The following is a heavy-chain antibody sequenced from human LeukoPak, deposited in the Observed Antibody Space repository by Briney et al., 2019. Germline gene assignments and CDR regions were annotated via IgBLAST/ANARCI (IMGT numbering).Heavy chain of an antibody. J-gene: IGHJ4*02. Sequence: ASETLSLTCTVSGGSTSSYYWSWIRQPPGKGLEWIGYIYNSGSTNYNPSLQSRVTISVDTSKNQFSLKLSSVTAADTAVYYCARDVGATPGYFDYWGQGTLVTVSS. CDR1: GGSTSSYY. D-gene: IGHD1-26*01. V-gene: IGHV4-59*01. CDR2: IYNSGST. CDR3: ARDVGATPGYFDY.